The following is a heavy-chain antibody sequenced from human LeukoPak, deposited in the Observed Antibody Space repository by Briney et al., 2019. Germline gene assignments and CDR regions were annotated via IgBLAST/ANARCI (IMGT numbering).Heavy chain of an antibody. CDR3: AKDSLDSSSSSEMGY. CDR1: GFTFGSYG. CDR2: IRYDGSNK. Sequence: GGSLRLSCAASGFTFGSYGMHWVRQAPGKGLEWVAFIRYDGSNKYYADSVKGRFTISRDNSKNTLYLQMNSLRAEDTAVYYCAKDSLDSSSSSEMGYWGQGTLVTVSS. D-gene: IGHD6-13*01. J-gene: IGHJ4*02. V-gene: IGHV3-30*02.